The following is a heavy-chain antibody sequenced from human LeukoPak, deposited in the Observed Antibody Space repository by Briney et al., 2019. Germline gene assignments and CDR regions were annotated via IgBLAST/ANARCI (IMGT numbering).Heavy chain of an antibody. Sequence: GGPLRLSCAGSGFTFNYAWMSWVRQVPGKGLEWVGQTVSEIDGGTTDYATPVKGRFTISRDDSKSTLYLQMNSLKIEDTAVYYCTTDEDWNYARKDVWGQGATVIVSS. CDR3: TTDEDWNYARKDV. J-gene: IGHJ6*02. CDR2: TVSEIDGGTT. D-gene: IGHD1-7*01. V-gene: IGHV3-15*04. CDR1: GFTFNYAW.